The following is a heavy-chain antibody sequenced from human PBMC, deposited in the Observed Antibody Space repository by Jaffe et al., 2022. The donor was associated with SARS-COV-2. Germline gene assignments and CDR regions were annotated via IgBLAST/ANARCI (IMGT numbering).Heavy chain of an antibody. CDR2: ISGSGGST. D-gene: IGHD2-15*01. J-gene: IGHJ5*02. V-gene: IGHV3-23*01. CDR3: AKDPLSAVVALNIAPFDP. CDR1: GFTFSSYA. Sequence: EVQLLESGGGLVQPGGSLRLSCAASGFTFSSYAMSWVRQAPGKGLEWVSAISGSGGSTYYADSVKGRFTISRDNSKNTLYLQMNSLRAEDTAVYYCAKDPLSAVVALNIAPFDPWGQGTLVTVSS.